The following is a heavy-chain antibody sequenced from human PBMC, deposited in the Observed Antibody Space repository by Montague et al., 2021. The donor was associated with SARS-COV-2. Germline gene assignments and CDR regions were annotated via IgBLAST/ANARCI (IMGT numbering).Heavy chain of an antibody. V-gene: IGHV4-39*07. CDR2: IYHSGSA. CDR3: ARVPDSGTHWSGDY. CDR1: GGSISSTSYY. Sequence: SETLSLTCTISGGSISSTSYYWGWVRQPPGKGLEWIGSIYHSGSAYYNPSLKSRVTISIDTSKNQFSLKLSSATAADTAVYYCARVPDSGTHWSGDYWGQGTLVTVSS. D-gene: IGHD1-26*01. J-gene: IGHJ4*02.